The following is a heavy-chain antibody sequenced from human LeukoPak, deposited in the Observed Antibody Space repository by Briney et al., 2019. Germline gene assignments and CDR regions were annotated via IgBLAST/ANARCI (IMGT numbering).Heavy chain of an antibody. CDR3: ARGAPSLWYDFWSGYPYYDSSGPYSGY. CDR1: GYTFTSYD. Sequence: ASVKVSCTASGYTFTSYDINWVRQATGQGLEWMGWMNPNSGNTGYAQKFQGRVTMTRNTSISTAYMELSSLRSEDTAVYYCARGAPSLWYDFWSGYPYYDSSGPYSGYWGQGTLVTVSS. J-gene: IGHJ4*02. V-gene: IGHV1-8*01. CDR2: MNPNSGNT. D-gene: IGHD3-3*01.